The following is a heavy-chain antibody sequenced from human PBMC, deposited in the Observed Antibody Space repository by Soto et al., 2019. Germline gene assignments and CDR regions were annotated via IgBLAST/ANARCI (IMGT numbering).Heavy chain of an antibody. CDR2: IIPIFGTA. V-gene: IGHV1-69*06. CDR3: ARVVPAAPPGNWFDP. J-gene: IGHJ5*02. D-gene: IGHD2-2*01. CDR1: GGTFGSYA. Sequence: SVKVSCKASGGTFGSYAISWVRQAPGQGLEWMGGIIPIFGTANYAQKFQGRVTITADKSTSTAYMELSSLRSEDTAVYYCARVVPAAPPGNWFDPWGQGTLVTVSS.